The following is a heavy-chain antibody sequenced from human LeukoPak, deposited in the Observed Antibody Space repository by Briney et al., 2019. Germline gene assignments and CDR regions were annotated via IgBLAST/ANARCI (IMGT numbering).Heavy chain of an antibody. V-gene: IGHV4-4*07. CDR2: IYTSGST. Sequence: SETLPLTCAVYGGSFSGYSWSWIRQPAGKGLDWIGRIYTSGSTNYNPSLKSRVTMSVDTSKNQFSLKLSSVTAADTAVYYCARDTYNYGSSAYYFDYWGQGTLVTVSS. D-gene: IGHD5-18*01. CDR3: ARDTYNYGSSAYYFDY. CDR1: GGSFSGYS. J-gene: IGHJ4*02.